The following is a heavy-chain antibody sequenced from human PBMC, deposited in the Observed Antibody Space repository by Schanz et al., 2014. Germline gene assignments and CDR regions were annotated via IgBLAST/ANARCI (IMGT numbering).Heavy chain of an antibody. CDR2: IGVDGTTT. V-gene: IGHV3-48*01. Sequence: VQLVESGGGVVQPGGSLRLSCAASGFTFSDYSMNWVRQAPGKGLEWVSVIGVDGTTTYYADSVKGRFTISRDNAKNSLYLQMNSLRAEDTAVYYCARSRSGFYFDYWGQGTLVTVSS. J-gene: IGHJ4*02. CDR1: GFTFSDYS. D-gene: IGHD1-26*01. CDR3: ARSRSGFYFDY.